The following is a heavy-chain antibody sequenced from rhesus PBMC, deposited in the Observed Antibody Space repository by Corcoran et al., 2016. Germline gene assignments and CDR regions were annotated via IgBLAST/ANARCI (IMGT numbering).Heavy chain of an antibody. Sequence: QVQLQESGPGVVKPSETLSLTCAVPGGSLSGSYLWSWIRQPPGKGLEWIGYIGGSSGSTNYNPSLKSRVTISKDTSKNEFSLKLSSVTAADTAVYYCARDRGSGWFDYWGQGVLVTVSS. J-gene: IGHJ4*01. CDR1: GGSLSGSYL. CDR2: IGGSSGST. V-gene: IGHV4-127*01. CDR3: ARDRGSGWFDY. D-gene: IGHD6-31*01.